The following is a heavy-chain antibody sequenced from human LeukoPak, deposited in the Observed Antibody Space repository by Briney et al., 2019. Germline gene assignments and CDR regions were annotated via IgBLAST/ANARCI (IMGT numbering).Heavy chain of an antibody. CDR2: ISYSGST. J-gene: IGHJ4*02. CDR1: GVSISSGTYF. D-gene: IGHD4-17*01. V-gene: IGHV4-39*07. CDR3: ARAGTAVTTADY. Sequence: SETLSLTCTVSGVSISSGTYFWGWIRQPPGRALEWIGSISYSGSTYYNPSLKSRATISVDTSKNQFSLNLSSATAADTAFYFCARAGTAVTTADYWGQGTLVTVSS.